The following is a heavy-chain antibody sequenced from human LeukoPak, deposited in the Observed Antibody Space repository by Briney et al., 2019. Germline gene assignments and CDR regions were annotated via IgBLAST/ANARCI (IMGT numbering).Heavy chain of an antibody. V-gene: IGHV5-51*01. CDR3: EKTAYGMDV. J-gene: IGHJ6*02. Sequence: GESLKISCKGSGYSFTNYWIGCVRQMPGNGLEWMGNIYPGDSDTRYSPSFQGQITISADESITTAYLQWSSLKASDTAMFYCEKTAYGMDVWGQGTSVTVSS. CDR1: GYSFTNYW. CDR2: IYPGDSDT.